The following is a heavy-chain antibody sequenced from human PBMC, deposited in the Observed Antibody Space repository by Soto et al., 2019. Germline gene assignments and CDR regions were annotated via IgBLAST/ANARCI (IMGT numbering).Heavy chain of an antibody. D-gene: IGHD2-8*01. J-gene: IGHJ5*02. CDR3: ASPDCTNGVCYGPNNWFDP. V-gene: IGHV4-39*01. Sequence: QLQLQESGPGLVKPSETLSLTCTVSGGSISSSSYYWGWIRQPPGKGLEWIGSIYYSVSTYYNPSLKSRVTISVATSKNQFSLKLSSVTAADTAVYYCASPDCTNGVCYGPNNWFDPWGQGTLVTVSS. CDR2: IYYSVST. CDR1: GGSISSSSYY.